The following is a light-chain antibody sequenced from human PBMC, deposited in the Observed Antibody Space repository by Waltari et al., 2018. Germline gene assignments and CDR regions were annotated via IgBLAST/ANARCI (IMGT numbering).Light chain of an antibody. J-gene: IGLJ3*02. CDR1: SGHSSNI. CDR2: VNSDGSH. CDR3: QTGGHGTWV. Sequence: QLVLTQSPSASASLGASVKLTCTLDSGHSSNITALLQHPPEQGPRYLLWVNSDGSHSKGDEIPDRFSGSSSGAERYLTISSLQSEDEADYYCQTGGHGTWVFGGGTKLTVL. V-gene: IGLV4-69*01.